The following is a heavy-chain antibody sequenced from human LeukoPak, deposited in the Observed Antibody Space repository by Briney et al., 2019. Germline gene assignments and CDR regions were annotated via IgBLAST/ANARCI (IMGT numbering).Heavy chain of an antibody. V-gene: IGHV3-48*04. D-gene: IGHD3-16*02. CDR2: ISSRSSGPT. CDR3: AREKLLYYDYVWGSYRQGGNALDI. J-gene: IGHJ3*02. CDR1: GFTLSSYD. Sequence: GGSLRLSCAASGFTLSSYDMNWVRQAPGKGLEWVSYISSRSSGPTHYADSVKGRFTISRDNAKNSLYLQMNSLRAEDAAVYYCAREKLLYYDYVWGSYRQGGNALDIWGQGTMVTVSS.